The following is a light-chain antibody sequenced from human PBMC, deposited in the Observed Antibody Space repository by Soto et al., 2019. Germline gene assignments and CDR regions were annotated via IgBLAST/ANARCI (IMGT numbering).Light chain of an antibody. V-gene: IGKV3-11*01. CDR2: DVS. CDR3: QQRRNWPLT. CDR1: QNVDSY. J-gene: IGKJ4*01. Sequence: EIVLTQSPGTLSLSPGERATLSCRASQNVDSYLTWYQQKPGQAPRLLIYDVSKRATGIPVRFSGSGSGTDFTLTISSLEPEDGAIYYCQQRRNWPLTFGGGTKVEIK.